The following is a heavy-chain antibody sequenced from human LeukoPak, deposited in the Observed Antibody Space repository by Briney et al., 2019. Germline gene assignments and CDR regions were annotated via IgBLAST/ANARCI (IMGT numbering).Heavy chain of an antibody. V-gene: IGHV3-30*18. CDR2: ISYHGSHK. Sequence: PGGSLRLSCAASGFASSRYGIHWVRQAPGKGLEWVALISYHGSHKYYGDSVRGRFTISRDNPKNTLYLQMTSLRTEDTAMYYCAKDLSDSSDYWYGELDYWGQGILVTVSS. J-gene: IGHJ4*02. D-gene: IGHD3-22*01. CDR1: GFASSRYG. CDR3: AKDLSDSSDYWYGELDY.